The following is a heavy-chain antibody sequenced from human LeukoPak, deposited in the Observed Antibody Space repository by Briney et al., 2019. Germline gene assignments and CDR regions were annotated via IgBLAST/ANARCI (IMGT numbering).Heavy chain of an antibody. CDR2: ISYDGSNK. CDR3: ARHDWFDP. Sequence: GGSLRLSCAASGFTFSSYGMHWVRQAPGKGLEWVAVISYDGSNKYYADSVKGRFTISRDNSKNTLYLQMNSLRADDTAVYYCARHDWFDPWGQGTLVTVSS. CDR1: GFTFSSYG. V-gene: IGHV3-30*03. J-gene: IGHJ5*02. D-gene: IGHD3-3*01.